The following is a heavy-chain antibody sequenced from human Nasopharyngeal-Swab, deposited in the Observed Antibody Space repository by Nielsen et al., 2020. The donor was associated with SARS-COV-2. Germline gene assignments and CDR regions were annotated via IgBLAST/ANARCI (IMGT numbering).Heavy chain of an antibody. CDR3: AKDPSYRGDYVDYFDY. CDR2: IWYDGSNK. D-gene: IGHD4-17*01. Sequence: GESLKISCAASGFTFSNYGMHWVRQAPGKGLEWVAVIWYDGSNKYYADSVKGRFTISRDNSKNTLYLQMNSLRAEDTAVYYCAKDPSYRGDYVDYFDYWGQGTLVTVSS. CDR1: GFTFSNYG. V-gene: IGHV3-30*02. J-gene: IGHJ4*02.